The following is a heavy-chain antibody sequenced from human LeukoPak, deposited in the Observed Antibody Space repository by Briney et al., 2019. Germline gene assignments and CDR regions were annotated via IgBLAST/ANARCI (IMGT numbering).Heavy chain of an antibody. D-gene: IGHD4-17*01. CDR3: ARDRLYGDLFYFDF. Sequence: PGGSLRLSCVASGFSFSSDPTPWVRQAPGKGLEWVAVVSYDGSYPFYTDSVKGRFTISRDNSKNTLYLDMRSLRADDTAVYYCARDRLYGDLFYFDFWGHGTRVIVSS. V-gene: IGHV3-30*04. CDR1: GFSFSSDP. J-gene: IGHJ4*01. CDR2: VSYDGSYP.